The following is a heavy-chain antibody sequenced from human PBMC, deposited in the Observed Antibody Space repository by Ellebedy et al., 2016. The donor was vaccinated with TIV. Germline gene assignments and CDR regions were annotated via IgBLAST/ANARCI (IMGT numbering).Heavy chain of an antibody. V-gene: IGHV4-4*07. D-gene: IGHD3-10*01. CDR2: VYSSGST. J-gene: IGHJ6*02. Sequence: SETLSLXXTVSGGSISGFYWSWLRQPAGKGLEWIGRVYSSGSTNYDPSLKSRATISVDTSKNQFSLRLTSLTAADTAVYYCARDHYGSLDVWGQGITVTVSS. CDR3: ARDHYGSLDV. CDR1: GGSISGFY.